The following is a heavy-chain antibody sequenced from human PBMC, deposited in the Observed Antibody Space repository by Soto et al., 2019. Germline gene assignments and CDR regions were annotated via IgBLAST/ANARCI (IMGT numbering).Heavy chain of an antibody. CDR2: IIPIFGTA. CDR3: ARSGASPGDYYYGMDV. CDR1: GGTFSSYA. J-gene: IGHJ6*02. V-gene: IGHV1-69*12. Sequence: QVQLVQSGAEVKKPGSSVKVSCKASGGTFSSYAISWVRQAPGQGLEWMGGIIPIFGTADYAQKFQGRVTITADESTSTAHMELSSLRSEDTAVYYCARSGASPGDYYYGMDVWGQGTTVTVSS. D-gene: IGHD3-10*01.